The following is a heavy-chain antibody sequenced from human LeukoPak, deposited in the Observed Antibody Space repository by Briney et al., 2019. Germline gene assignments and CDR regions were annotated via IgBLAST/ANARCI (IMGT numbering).Heavy chain of an antibody. V-gene: IGHV4-31*03. D-gene: IGHD3-22*01. Sequence: SETLSLTCTVSGGSISSGGYYWSWIRQHPGKGLEWIGYIYYSGSTYYNPSLKSRVTISVDTSKNQFSLKLSSVTAADTAVYYCARSISGYSYYFDYWAREPWSPSPQ. J-gene: IGHJ4*02. CDR2: IYYSGST. CDR1: GGSISSGGYY. CDR3: ARSISGYSYYFDY.